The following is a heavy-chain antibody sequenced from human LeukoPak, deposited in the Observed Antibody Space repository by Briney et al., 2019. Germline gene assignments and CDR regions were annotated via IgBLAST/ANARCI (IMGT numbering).Heavy chain of an antibody. CDR2: MNPNSGNT. J-gene: IGHJ5*02. D-gene: IGHD3-3*01. CDR3: ARGQTYYDFWSGPGRFDP. CDR1: VYTFTSYD. Sequence: ASVKVSCKASVYTFTSYDINWVRQASGQGLEWMGWMNPNSGNTGYAQKFQGRFTMTRNTSISTAYMELSSLRSEDTAVYYCARGQTYYDFWSGPGRFDPWGQGTLVTVSS. V-gene: IGHV1-8*01.